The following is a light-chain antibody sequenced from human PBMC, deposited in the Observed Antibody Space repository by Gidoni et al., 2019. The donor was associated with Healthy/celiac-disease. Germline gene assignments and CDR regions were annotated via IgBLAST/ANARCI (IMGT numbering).Light chain of an antibody. CDR2: AAS. CDR3: QQSYSTPRWT. J-gene: IGKJ1*01. V-gene: IGKV1-39*01. CDR1: QLISSY. Sequence: IQMTQSPSSLSASEGDRVTITCRASQLISSYLNWYQQKPGKAPKLLIYAASSLQSGVPTRFSGSGSGTDFTLTISSLQPEDFATYYCQQSYSTPRWTFGQGTKVEIK.